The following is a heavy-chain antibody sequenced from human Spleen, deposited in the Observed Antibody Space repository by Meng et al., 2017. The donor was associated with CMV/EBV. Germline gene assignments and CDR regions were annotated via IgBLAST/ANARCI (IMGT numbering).Heavy chain of an antibody. CDR3: AKDIYSSSWYTRGGYWFDP. CDR2: ISGSGGST. CDR1: FSSYA. D-gene: IGHD6-13*01. V-gene: IGHV3-23*01. J-gene: IGHJ5*02. Sequence: FSSYAMSWVRKAPGKGLEWVSAISGSGGSTYYADSVKGRFTISRDNSKNTLYLQMNSLRAEDTAVYYCAKDIYSSSWYTRGGYWFDPWGQGTLVTVSS.